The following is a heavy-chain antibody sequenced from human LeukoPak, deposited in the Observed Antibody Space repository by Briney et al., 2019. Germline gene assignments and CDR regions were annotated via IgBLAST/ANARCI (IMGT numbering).Heavy chain of an antibody. V-gene: IGHV3-21*01. Sequence: PGGSLRLSCADSGFTFSSYSMNWVRQAPGKGLEWVSSISSSSSYIYYADSVKGRFTISRDNAKNSLYLQMNSLRAEDTAVYYCAREGSYYYGMDVWGQGTTVTVSS. D-gene: IGHD2-15*01. CDR3: AREGSYYYGMDV. J-gene: IGHJ6*02. CDR1: GFTFSSYS. CDR2: ISSSSSYI.